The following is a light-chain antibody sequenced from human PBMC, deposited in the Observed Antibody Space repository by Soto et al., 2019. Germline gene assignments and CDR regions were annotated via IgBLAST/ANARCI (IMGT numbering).Light chain of an antibody. Sequence: AIRMTQSPSSLSASTGDRVTITCRASQGISSDLAWYQQKPGMAPKLLIYAASTLQSGVPSRFSGSGSGTDFTLTISSLQPEDFATYFCQQLNSYPITFGQGPRLEIK. CDR3: QQLNSYPIT. CDR2: AAS. CDR1: QGISSD. V-gene: IGKV1-8*01. J-gene: IGKJ5*01.